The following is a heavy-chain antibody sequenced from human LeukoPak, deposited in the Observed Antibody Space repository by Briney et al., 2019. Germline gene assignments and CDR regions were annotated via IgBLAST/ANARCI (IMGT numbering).Heavy chain of an antibody. D-gene: IGHD3-16*01. V-gene: IGHV3-21*01. CDR1: GFNFKLYS. J-gene: IGHJ4*02. CDR3: ARGGGAWGEFDY. Sequence: GGSLRLSCAASGFNFKLYSMHWVRQAPGKGLEWVSSISSSATYKYYPDSLKGRFTISRDNAKKSLFLQLDSLRAESTAVYSCARGGGAWGEFDYWGLGTLVIVSS. CDR2: ISSSATYK.